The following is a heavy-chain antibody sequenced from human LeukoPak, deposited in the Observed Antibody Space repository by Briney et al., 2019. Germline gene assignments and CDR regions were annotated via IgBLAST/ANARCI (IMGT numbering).Heavy chain of an antibody. J-gene: IGHJ4*02. CDR1: GGSISSSSYY. V-gene: IGHV4-61*09. D-gene: IGHD2-2*01. CDR3: ARAIGYCSSNTCYLYFDY. CDR2: IYSSGST. Sequence: SETLSLTCTVSGGSISSSSYYWSWIRQPAGKGLELIGHIYSSGSTKYNPSLKSRVTMSVDTSKNQFSLKQSSVTAADTAVYYCARAIGYCSSNTCYLYFDYWGQGTLVTVSS.